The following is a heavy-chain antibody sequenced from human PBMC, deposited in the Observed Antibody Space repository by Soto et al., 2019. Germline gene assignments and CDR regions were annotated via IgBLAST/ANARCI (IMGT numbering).Heavy chain of an antibody. Sequence: LSCAASGFTFSSYSMNWVRQAPGKGLEWVSSIISSSSYIYYADSVKGRFTISRDNAKNSLYLQMNSLRAEDTAVYYCARDLPIYCSGGSCYSQDYYYYGMDVWGQGTTVTVSS. CDR1: GFTFSSYS. CDR2: IISSSSYI. J-gene: IGHJ6*02. CDR3: ARDLPIYCSGGSCYSQDYYYYGMDV. V-gene: IGHV3-21*01. D-gene: IGHD2-15*01.